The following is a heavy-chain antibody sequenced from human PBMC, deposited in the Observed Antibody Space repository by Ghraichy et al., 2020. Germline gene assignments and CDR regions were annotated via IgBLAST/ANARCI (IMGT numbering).Heavy chain of an antibody. CDR2: ISSSSSYI. CDR1: GFTFSSYS. J-gene: IGHJ4*02. V-gene: IGHV3-21*01. CDR3: ASHRSSSRDY. Sequence: GGSLRLSCAASGFTFSSYSMNWVRQAPGKGLEWVSSISSSSSYIYYADSVKGRFTISRDNAKNSLYLQMNSLRAEDTAVYYCASHRSSSRDYWGQGTLVTVSS. D-gene: IGHD6-13*01.